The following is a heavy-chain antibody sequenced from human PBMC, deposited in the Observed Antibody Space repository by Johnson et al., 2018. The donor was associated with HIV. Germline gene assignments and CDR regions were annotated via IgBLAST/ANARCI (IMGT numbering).Heavy chain of an antibody. CDR3: ARGGPFHAFDI. CDR2: VNNDGGDT. CDR1: GFTFTNYW. V-gene: IGHV3-74*01. Sequence: EQLEESGGGLVQPGGSPRLSCAVSGFTFTNYWMHWVRQAPGKGLVWVSRVNNDGGDTIYADSVKGRFTISRDNAKNTLFLQMNSLRAEDTAMYFCARGGPFHAFDIWGQGTMVTVSS. J-gene: IGHJ3*02. D-gene: IGHD2-21*01.